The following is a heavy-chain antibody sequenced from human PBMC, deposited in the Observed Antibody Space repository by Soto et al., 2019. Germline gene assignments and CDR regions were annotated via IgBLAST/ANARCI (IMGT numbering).Heavy chain of an antibody. CDR2: ISYDSSNK. CDR3: AKLVIGYCSGNTCDDY. D-gene: IGHD2-15*01. J-gene: IGHJ4*02. V-gene: IGHV3-30*18. Sequence: PGESLKISCAASGFTFSYGIHWLRQAPGKGLEWVAYISYDSSNKFYGDSVKGRFTISRDNSKNTQFLQMNSLRAEDTAVYYCAKLVIGYCSGNTCDDYWGQGTLVTVSS. CDR1: GFTFSYG.